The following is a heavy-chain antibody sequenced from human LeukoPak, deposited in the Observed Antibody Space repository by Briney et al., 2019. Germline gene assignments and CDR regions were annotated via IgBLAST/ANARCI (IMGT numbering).Heavy chain of an antibody. V-gene: IGHV3-23*01. J-gene: IGHJ5*02. Sequence: GGSLRLSCAASGFPFSSYAMTWVRQAPGKGLEWVSSISGDGATTYHADSVKGRFTISRDNAKNTVYLEISILRAEDTAGYYRAPSLPPFYSRTLFLGFCPWGPGTLVTVSS. CDR3: APSLPPFYSRTLFLGFCP. CDR2: ISGDGATT. D-gene: IGHD3-3*01. CDR1: GFPFSSYA.